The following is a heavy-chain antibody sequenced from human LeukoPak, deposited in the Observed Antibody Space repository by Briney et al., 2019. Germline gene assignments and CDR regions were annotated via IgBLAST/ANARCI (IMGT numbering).Heavy chain of an antibody. CDR2: ISGSGRGSNT. Sequence: PGGSLRLSCAASGFTFSSYSMNWVRQAPGKGLEWVSGISGSGRGSNTYSADSVKGRFTIPRDDSKNTLYLQVNSLRAEDTAVYYCAKDPSGGDETDYWGQGILVTVSS. D-gene: IGHD2-21*02. CDR3: AKDPSGGDETDY. CDR1: GFTFSSYS. J-gene: IGHJ4*02. V-gene: IGHV3-23*01.